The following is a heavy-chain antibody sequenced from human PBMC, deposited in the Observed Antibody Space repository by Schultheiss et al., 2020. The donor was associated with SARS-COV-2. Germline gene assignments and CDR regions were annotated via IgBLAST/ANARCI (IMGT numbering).Heavy chain of an antibody. CDR3: ARESYDPYCGGDCFIAFDY. CDR1: GGSISRSGYY. Sequence: SETLSLTCTVSGGSISRSGYYWGWIRQSPGKGLEWIGYIYYSGSTNYNPSLKSRVTISVDTSKNQFSLKLSSVTAADTAVYYCARESYDPYCGGDCFIAFDYWGQGTLVTVSS. CDR2: IYYSGST. D-gene: IGHD2-21*02. J-gene: IGHJ4*02. V-gene: IGHV4-61*08.